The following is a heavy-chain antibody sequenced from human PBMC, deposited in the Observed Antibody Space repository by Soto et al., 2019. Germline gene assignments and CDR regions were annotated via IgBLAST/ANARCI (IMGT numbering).Heavy chain of an antibody. CDR2: IYYSGST. CDR1: GGSISSGGYY. V-gene: IGHV4-31*03. CDR3: ARDSPQRFDSSGYINEDAFDI. D-gene: IGHD3-22*01. J-gene: IGHJ3*02. Sequence: SSETLSLTCTVSGGSISSGGYYWSWIRQHPGKGLEWIGYIYYSGSTYYNPSLKSRVTISVDTSKNQFSLKLSSVTAADTAVYYCARDSPQRFDSSGYINEDAFDIWGQGTMVTVSS.